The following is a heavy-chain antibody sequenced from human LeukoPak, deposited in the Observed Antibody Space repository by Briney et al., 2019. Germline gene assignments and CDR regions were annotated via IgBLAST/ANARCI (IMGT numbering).Heavy chain of an antibody. CDR2: INIAGDT. CDR1: GFTFSSYD. J-gene: IGHJ6*04. D-gene: IGHD3-10*01. Sequence: PGGSLRLSCAASGFTFSSYDMYWVRQSTGEGLEWVSAINIAGDTYYAASVKGRFTISRENAKNSLSLQMNRLRAGDTAVYYCARGVPFGEKGIDVWGKGTTVTVSS. V-gene: IGHV3-13*01. CDR3: ARGVPFGEKGIDV.